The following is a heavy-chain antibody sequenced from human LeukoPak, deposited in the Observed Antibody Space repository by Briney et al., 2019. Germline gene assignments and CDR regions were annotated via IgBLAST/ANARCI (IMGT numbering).Heavy chain of an antibody. J-gene: IGHJ4*02. V-gene: IGHV3-7*01. CDR2: IKQDGSEK. CDR3: ARDAPLTSC. Sequence: GASLRLSCAASGFTFSSYWISWVRQAPGKGLEWVANIKQDGSEKYYVDSVKGRFTISRDNAKNSLYLQMNSLRAEDTAVYYCARDAPLTSCWGQGTLVTVSS. D-gene: IGHD2-2*01. CDR1: GFTFSSYW.